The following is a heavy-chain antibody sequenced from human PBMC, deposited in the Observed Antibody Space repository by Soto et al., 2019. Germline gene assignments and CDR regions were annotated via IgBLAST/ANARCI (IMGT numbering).Heavy chain of an antibody. CDR1: GFTFSDYS. CDR2: ISSSSSTM. J-gene: IGHJ6*02. Sequence: PGGSLRLSCAASGFTFSDYSMNWVRQAPGKGLEWLSSISSSSSTMYYADSVKGRFTISRDDAKNSLYLQMNSLRDEDTAVYYCAGGDYYYYGLDVWGQGTTVTVSS. CDR3: AGGDYYYYGLDV. D-gene: IGHD3-16*01. V-gene: IGHV3-48*02.